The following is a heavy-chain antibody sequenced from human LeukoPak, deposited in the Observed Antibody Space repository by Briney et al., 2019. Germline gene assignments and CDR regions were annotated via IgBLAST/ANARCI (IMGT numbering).Heavy chain of an antibody. CDR2: ISSSSSYI. V-gene: IGHV3-21*06. Sequence: GGSLRLSCAASGFTFSSYNINWVRQAPGKGLEWVSSISSSSSYIYYADSVKGRFTISRDNAKNSLYLQMNSLRAEDTAVYYCARERGYTYNFDYWGQGTLVTVSS. D-gene: IGHD5-18*01. J-gene: IGHJ4*02. CDR1: GFTFSSYN. CDR3: ARERGYTYNFDY.